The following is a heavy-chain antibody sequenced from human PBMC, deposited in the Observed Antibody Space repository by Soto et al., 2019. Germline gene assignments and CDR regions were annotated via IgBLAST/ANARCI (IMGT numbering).Heavy chain of an antibody. V-gene: IGHV3-23*01. CDR1: GFTFSTYA. CDR3: AKVDLLGICTGGICYSLDY. CDR2: ISGSGDTS. D-gene: IGHD2-8*02. Sequence: EVQVLESGGGLVQPGGSLRLSCVASGFTFSTYAMSWVRQAPGKGLEWVSGISGSGDTSYYADSVKGRFTISRDNSKNTLYLQMNSLRAEDTAVYYFAKVDLLGICTGGICYSLDYWGQGTLVTVSS. J-gene: IGHJ4*02.